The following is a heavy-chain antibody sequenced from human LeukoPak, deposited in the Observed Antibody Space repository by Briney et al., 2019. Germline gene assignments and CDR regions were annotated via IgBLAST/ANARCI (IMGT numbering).Heavy chain of an antibody. CDR3: GRNISMILEPARRMKYNWFDP. CDR2: VFYSGST. CDR1: CGSINCSTYY. V-gene: IGHV4-39*01. J-gene: IGHJ5*02. Sequence: SETLSLTCTVSCGSINCSTYYWAWIRQPPGKGLEWIGSVFYSGSTSYNPSLKSRVTISVDTSENQFSLKVTSVTAADTAIYYCGRNISMILEPARRMKYNWFDPWGQGTLVTVSS. D-gene: IGHD3-22*01.